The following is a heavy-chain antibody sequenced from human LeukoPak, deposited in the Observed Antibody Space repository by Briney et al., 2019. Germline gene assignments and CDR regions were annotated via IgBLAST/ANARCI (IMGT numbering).Heavy chain of an antibody. D-gene: IGHD3-3*01. CDR2: FDPEDGET. Sequence: GASVKVSCKVSGYTLTELSMHWVRQAPGEGLEWMGGFDPEDGETIYAQKFQGRVTMTEDTSTDTAYMELSSLRSEDTAVYYCATGPRYDFWSGYSDAFDIWGQGTMVTVSS. CDR1: GYTLTELS. V-gene: IGHV1-24*01. J-gene: IGHJ3*02. CDR3: ATGPRYDFWSGYSDAFDI.